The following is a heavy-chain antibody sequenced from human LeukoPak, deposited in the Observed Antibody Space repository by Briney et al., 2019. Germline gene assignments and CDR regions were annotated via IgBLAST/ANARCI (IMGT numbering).Heavy chain of an antibody. CDR2: IRDSGDTT. Sequence: GGSLRLSCGASGFTFSNYEMNWVRQAPGKGLEWVAYIRDSGDTTYYADSVKGRFTISRDNAKKSLFLQMDSLRGEDTAVYYCARGTSIVGVTGAGFDYWGQGTLVTVSS. J-gene: IGHJ4*02. CDR3: ARGTSIVGVTGAGFDY. V-gene: IGHV3-48*03. CDR1: GFTFSNYE. D-gene: IGHD1-26*01.